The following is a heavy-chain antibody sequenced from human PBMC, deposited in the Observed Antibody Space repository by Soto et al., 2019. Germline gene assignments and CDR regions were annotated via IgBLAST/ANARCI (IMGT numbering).Heavy chain of an antibody. Sequence: VGSLRLSCAASGFTFSDYAMHWVRQAPGKGLEWVAVVSHDGSNKYYADSVKGRFTISRDNSKNTLYLQMNSLRVEDTAVYYCARGVLVPAAIVYYYGMDVWGQGTTVTVSS. CDR2: VSHDGSNK. CDR3: ARGVLVPAAIVYYYGMDV. V-gene: IGHV3-30-3*01. CDR1: GFTFSDYA. J-gene: IGHJ6*02. D-gene: IGHD2-2*02.